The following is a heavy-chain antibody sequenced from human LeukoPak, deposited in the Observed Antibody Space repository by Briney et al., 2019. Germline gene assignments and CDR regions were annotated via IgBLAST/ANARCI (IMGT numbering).Heavy chain of an antibody. CDR1: GYTFTGHS. CDR2: VSPNSGGT. CDR3: ARDPSVTNWFDP. Sequence: ASVKVSCKASGYTFTGHSIHWVRQAPGQGLEWMGWVSPNSGGTKYAQKFQGRVTMTRDTSISTAYMELTSLRSDDTAVYYCARDPSVTNWFDPWGQGTLVTVSS. J-gene: IGHJ5*02. D-gene: IGHD2-21*02. V-gene: IGHV1-2*02.